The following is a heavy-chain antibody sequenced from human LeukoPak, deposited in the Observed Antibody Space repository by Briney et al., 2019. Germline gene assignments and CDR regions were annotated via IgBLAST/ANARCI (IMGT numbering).Heavy chain of an antibody. CDR3: ARAPLIQLWLRFDY. J-gene: IGHJ4*02. CDR1: GYSISSGYY. D-gene: IGHD5-18*01. V-gene: IGHV4-38-2*02. CDR2: IYHSGST. Sequence: SETLSLTCTVSGYSISSGYYWGWIRQPPGKGLEWIGSIYHSGSTYYNPSLKSRVTISVDTSKNQFSLKLSSVTTADTAVYYCARAPLIQLWLRFDYWGQGTLVTVSS.